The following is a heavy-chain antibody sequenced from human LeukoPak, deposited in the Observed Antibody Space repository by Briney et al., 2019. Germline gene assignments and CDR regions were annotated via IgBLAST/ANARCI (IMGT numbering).Heavy chain of an antibody. J-gene: IGHJ6*03. D-gene: IGHD3-10*01. Sequence: PGGSLRLSCAASGFTFSSYGMHWVRQAPGKGLEWVAFIRYDGSNKYYADSVKGRFTISRDNSKNTLYLQMNSLRAEDTAVYYCAKAHGYYGSGSYYINYYYYMDVWGKGTTVTISS. CDR3: AKAHGYYGSGSYYINYYYYMDV. CDR1: GFTFSSYG. CDR2: IRYDGSNK. V-gene: IGHV3-30*02.